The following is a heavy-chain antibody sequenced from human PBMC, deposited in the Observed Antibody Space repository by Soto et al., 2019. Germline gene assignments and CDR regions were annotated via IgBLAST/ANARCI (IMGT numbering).Heavy chain of an antibody. Sequence: SETLSLTCTVSGGSISSSSYWWGWIRQSPAMGLDWIGSAYSSGSTYYSPSLKSRVTISLDTSKNQFSLKLSSVTAADTAVYYCARGKSSSWYGDWFDPWGQGTLVTVSS. D-gene: IGHD6-13*01. CDR2: AYSSGST. V-gene: IGHV4-39*01. CDR1: GGSISSSSYW. J-gene: IGHJ5*02. CDR3: ARGKSSSWYGDWFDP.